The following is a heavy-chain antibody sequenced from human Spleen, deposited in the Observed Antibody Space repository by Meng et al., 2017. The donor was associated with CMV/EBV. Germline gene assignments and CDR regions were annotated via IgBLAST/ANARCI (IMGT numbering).Heavy chain of an antibody. Sequence: CAASVFPFTIHTLSWVRQPPGGGLEWVASLSSSIGYIYYADSVRGRFTLSTDNAKNLLFLQMNSLSAEDSAVYYCARDERGTYSRFDFWGQGVLVTVSS. D-gene: IGHD1-26*01. J-gene: IGHJ4*02. CDR2: LSSSIGYI. CDR1: VFPFTIHT. V-gene: IGHV3-21*01. CDR3: ARDERGTYSRFDF.